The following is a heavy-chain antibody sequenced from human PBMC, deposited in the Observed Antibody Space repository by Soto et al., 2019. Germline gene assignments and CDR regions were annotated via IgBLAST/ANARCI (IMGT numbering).Heavy chain of an antibody. CDR2: ISTSGGHT. D-gene: IGHD1-1*01. Sequence: GESLKISCAASGFTFSSFAMTWVRQTPGKGLQWVSIISTSGGHTYYADSVKDRFTISRDNSRNTLYLQMNSLRVEDTAIYFCVKRRSSATGTTSNVLGSWGQGTLVTVSS. V-gene: IGHV3-23*01. CDR3: VKRRSSATGTTSNVLGS. J-gene: IGHJ5*02. CDR1: GFTFSSFA.